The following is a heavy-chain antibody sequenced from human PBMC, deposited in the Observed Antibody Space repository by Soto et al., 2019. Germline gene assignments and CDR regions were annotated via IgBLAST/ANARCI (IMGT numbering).Heavy chain of an antibody. Sequence: PGGSLRLSCEASGFIFSDHYMSWIRQAPGRGLEWLSYISSSGDATYYADSVKGRFTISRDNAKNSVYLQMNSLRTEDTAVYFCARPSGYSYFVNWGQGTLVTVSS. J-gene: IGHJ4*02. V-gene: IGHV3-11*01. CDR1: GFIFSDHY. D-gene: IGHD5-18*01. CDR2: ISSSGDAT. CDR3: ARPSGYSYFVN.